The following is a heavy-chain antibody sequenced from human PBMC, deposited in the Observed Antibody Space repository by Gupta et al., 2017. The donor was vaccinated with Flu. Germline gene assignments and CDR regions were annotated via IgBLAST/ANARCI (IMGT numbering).Heavy chain of an antibody. CDR1: GGSFSGYY. CDR2: INHSGST. Sequence: QVHLQQWGAGLLKPSETLSLTCAVYGGSFSGYYWSWIRQPPGKGLEWIGEINHSGSTNYNPSLKSRVTISVDTSKNQFSLKLSSVTAADTAVYYCARGPGGSSGWTGGYYGMDVWGQGTTVTVSS. V-gene: IGHV4-34*01. D-gene: IGHD6-19*01. CDR3: ARGPGGSSGWTGGYYGMDV. J-gene: IGHJ6*02.